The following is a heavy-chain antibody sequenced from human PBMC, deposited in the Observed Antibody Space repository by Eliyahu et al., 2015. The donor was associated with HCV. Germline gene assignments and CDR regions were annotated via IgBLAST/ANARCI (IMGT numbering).Heavy chain of an antibody. Sequence: EVQLVESGGGLVQPGRSLRLSXAAXGXNFXDYGMHWVRQAPGKGLEWVSGINWNSGSIGYADSVRGRFTISRDNAKNSLYLQMNSLRAEDTALYYCAKDIGRSSSYYYFDYWGQGTLVTVSS. V-gene: IGHV3-9*01. D-gene: IGHD6-6*01. CDR2: INWNSGSI. CDR1: GXNFXDYG. CDR3: AKDIGRSSSYYYFDY. J-gene: IGHJ4*02.